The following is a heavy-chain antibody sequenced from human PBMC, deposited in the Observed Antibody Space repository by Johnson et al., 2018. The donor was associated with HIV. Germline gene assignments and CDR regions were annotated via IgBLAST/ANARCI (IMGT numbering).Heavy chain of an antibody. Sequence: VQLVESGGVVVQPGGSLRLSCAASGFTFDDYAMHWVRQAPGKGLEWVSLISWDGGRTYYAASVKGRFTISRDNSKNSLYLQMNSLRAEDTALYYCASSLHYYDSSGYRGAFDIWGQGTMVTVSS. J-gene: IGHJ3*02. CDR3: ASSLHYYDSSGYRGAFDI. V-gene: IGHV3-43D*03. CDR2: ISWDGGRT. D-gene: IGHD3-22*01. CDR1: GFTFDDYA.